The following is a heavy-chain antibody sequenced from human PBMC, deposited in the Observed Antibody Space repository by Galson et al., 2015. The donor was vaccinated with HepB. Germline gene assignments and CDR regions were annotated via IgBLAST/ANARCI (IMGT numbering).Heavy chain of an antibody. J-gene: IGHJ5*02. D-gene: IGHD2/OR15-2a*01. CDR1: RFTFSDYD. V-gene: IGHV3-11*01. CDR2: ISGSGRTSI. CDR3: ARATLTWFDP. Sequence: SLRLSCAASRFTFSDYDMSWIRQAPGKGLEWVSYISGSGRTSIFYADSVKGRFTISRDNAKNSLYLQMTSLRAEDTAVYYGARATLTWFDPWGQGTLVTVSS.